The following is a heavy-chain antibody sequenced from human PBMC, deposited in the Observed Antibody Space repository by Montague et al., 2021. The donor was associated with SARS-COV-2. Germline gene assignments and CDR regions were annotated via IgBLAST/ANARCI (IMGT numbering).Heavy chain of an antibody. CDR3: ASSYYYGSGTYVYNYYMDV. V-gene: IGHV4-39*01. CDR1: GGSVSSSPYY. Sequence: SETLSLTCTVSGGSVSSSPYYWGWIRQPPGRGLEWVGSISYSGRTYISQSLKSRLTISVDSSENQFSLRLSSVTAADTAVYYCASSYYYGSGTYVYNYYMDVWGKGTTVTVSS. J-gene: IGHJ6*03. CDR2: ISYSGRT. D-gene: IGHD3-10*01.